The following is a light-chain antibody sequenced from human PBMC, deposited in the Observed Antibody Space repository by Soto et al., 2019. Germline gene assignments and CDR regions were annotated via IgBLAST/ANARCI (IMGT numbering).Light chain of an antibody. V-gene: IGKV3-11*01. J-gene: IGKJ5*01. CDR1: QSFRGL. CDR2: DAY. Sequence: VLTESPVTRSFSPGERATLSWRASQSFRGLLAWYQQKNGQAPRILIYDAYNRATGIPPRFSGSGSGTDFTLTISSLEPEDSAVYYCQQRHMWPITFGQGTRLEIK. CDR3: QQRHMWPIT.